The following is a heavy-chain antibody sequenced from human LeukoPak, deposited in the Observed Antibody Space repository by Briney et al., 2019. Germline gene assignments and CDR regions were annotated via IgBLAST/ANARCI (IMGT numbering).Heavy chain of an antibody. CDR1: GFTFSTYG. D-gene: IGHD3-9*01. J-gene: IGHJ4*02. CDR2: ISGSGDRT. V-gene: IGHV3-23*01. Sequence: GGSLRLSCAASGFTFSTYGMNWVRQAPGKGLEWVSAISGSGDRTYYADSVKGRFTISRDNSKNTLYLQMNSLRAEDTAVYYCAKGGKYYDILTGYGYWGQGTLVTVSS. CDR3: AKGGKYYDILTGYGY.